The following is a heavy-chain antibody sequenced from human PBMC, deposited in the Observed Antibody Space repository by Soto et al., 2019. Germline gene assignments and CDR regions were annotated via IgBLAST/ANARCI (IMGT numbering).Heavy chain of an antibody. J-gene: IGHJ4*02. CDR1: GGSVSSGSYY. CDR2: IYYSGST. D-gene: IGHD2-15*01. CDR3: ARVVGGSGPTLDY. V-gene: IGHV4-61*01. Sequence: PSETLSLTCTVSGGSVSSGSYYWSWIRQPPGKGPEWIGYIYYSGSTNYNPSLKSRVTISVDTSKNQFSLKLSSVTAADTAVYYCARVVGGSGPTLDYWGQGTLVTVSS.